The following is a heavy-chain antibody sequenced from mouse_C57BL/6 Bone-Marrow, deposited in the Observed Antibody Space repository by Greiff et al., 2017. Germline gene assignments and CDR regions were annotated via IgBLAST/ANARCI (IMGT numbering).Heavy chain of an antibody. CDR1: GYTFTSYW. Sequence: VQLQQSGAELVMPGASVKLSCKASGYTFTSYWMHWVKQRPGQGLEWIGEIDPSDSYTNYNQKFKGKSTLTVDKSSSTAYMQLSSLTSEDSAVYYCALDITTIVAYAMDYWGQGTSVTVSS. CDR3: ALDITTIVAYAMDY. V-gene: IGHV1-69*01. J-gene: IGHJ4*01. CDR2: IDPSDSYT. D-gene: IGHD1-1*01.